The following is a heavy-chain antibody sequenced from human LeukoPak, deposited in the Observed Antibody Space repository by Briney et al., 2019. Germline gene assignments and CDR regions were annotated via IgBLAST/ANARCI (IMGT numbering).Heavy chain of an antibody. CDR2: IIPIFGTA. Sequence: SVTVSCKASGGTFSSYAISWVRQAPGQGLEWMGGIIPIFGTANYAQKFQGRVTITADESTSTAYMELSSLRSEDTAVYYCARHSISGGYDYVWGSYRDSSWGQGTLVTVSS. J-gene: IGHJ5*02. V-gene: IGHV1-69*13. CDR1: GGTFSSYA. D-gene: IGHD3-16*02. CDR3: ARHSISGGYDYVWGSYRDSS.